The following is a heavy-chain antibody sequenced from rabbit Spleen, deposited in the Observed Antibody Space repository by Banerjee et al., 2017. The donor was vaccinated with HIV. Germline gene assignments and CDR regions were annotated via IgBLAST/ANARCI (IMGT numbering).Heavy chain of an antibody. CDR1: GVSLNDKDV. J-gene: IGHJ4*01. Sequence: QEQLEESGGGLVKPEGSLTLTCKASGVSLNDKDVMCWVRQAPGKGLEWIACINIVTGKSVYASWAKGRFTMSRTSSTTVTLQMTSLTAADTATYFCARSTYASSINYGLNLWGPGTLVTVS. CDR3: ARSTYASSINYGLNL. D-gene: IGHD8-1*01. V-gene: IGHV1S45*01. CDR2: INIVTGKS.